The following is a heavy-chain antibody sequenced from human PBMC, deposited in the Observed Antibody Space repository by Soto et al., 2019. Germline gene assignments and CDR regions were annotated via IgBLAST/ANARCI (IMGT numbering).Heavy chain of an antibody. CDR2: IYHSGST. J-gene: IGHJ6*03. Sequence: SETLSLTCAASSGSISSSNWWSWVRQPPGKGLEWIGEIYHSGSTNYNPSLKSRLTISVDKSKNQFSLKLSSVTAADTAVYYCARVLYPRVKTYYYYYMDVWGKGTTVTVSS. CDR3: ARVLYPRVKTYYYYYMDV. CDR1: SGSISSSNW. D-gene: IGHD3-22*01. V-gene: IGHV4-4*02.